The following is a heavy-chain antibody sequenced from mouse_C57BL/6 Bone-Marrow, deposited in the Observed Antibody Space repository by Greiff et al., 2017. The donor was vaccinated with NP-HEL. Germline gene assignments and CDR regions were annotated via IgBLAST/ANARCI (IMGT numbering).Heavy chain of an antibody. CDR2: INYDGSST. CDR1: GFTFSDYY. Sequence: EVKLMESEGGLVQPGSSMKLSCTASGFTFSDYYLAWVRQVPEKGLEWVANINYDGSSTYYLDSLKSRFIISRDNAKNILDLQMSMLKSEDTATYYCARGLRGAMDYWGQGTSVTVSS. V-gene: IGHV5-16*01. CDR3: ARGLRGAMDY. J-gene: IGHJ4*01.